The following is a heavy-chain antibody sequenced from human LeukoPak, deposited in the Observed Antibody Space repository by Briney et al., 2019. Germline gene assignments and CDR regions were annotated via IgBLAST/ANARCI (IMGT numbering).Heavy chain of an antibody. CDR2: IYHSGST. CDR1: GGSISSDDYF. CDR3: ARVSSDSGYENDAFDI. V-gene: IGHV4-30-2*01. D-gene: IGHD5-12*01. J-gene: IGHJ3*02. Sequence: PSETLSLTCAVSGGSISSDDYFWSWIRQPPGKGLEWIGYIYHSGSTYYNPSLKSRVTISVDRSKNQFSLKLSSVTAADTAVYYCARVSSDSGYENDAFDIWGQGTMVTVSS.